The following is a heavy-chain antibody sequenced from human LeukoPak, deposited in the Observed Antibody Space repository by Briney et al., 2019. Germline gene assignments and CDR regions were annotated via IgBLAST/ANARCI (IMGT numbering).Heavy chain of an antibody. CDR2: ISGSGGTT. Sequence: GGSLRLSCAASGFTFSNYAMSWVRQAPGKGLEWVSTISGSGGTTYYADSVKGRSTISRDNSKSTMYLQMDSLRAEDTAVYYCANRRGARIQSDYWGQGTLVTVSS. CDR1: GFTFSNYA. V-gene: IGHV3-23*01. CDR3: ANRRGARIQSDY. J-gene: IGHJ4*02. D-gene: IGHD5-12*01.